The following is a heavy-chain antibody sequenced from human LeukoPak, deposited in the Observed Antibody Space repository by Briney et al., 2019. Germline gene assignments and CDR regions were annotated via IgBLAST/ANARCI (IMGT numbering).Heavy chain of an antibody. J-gene: IGHJ4*02. D-gene: IGHD6-13*01. CDR2: ISSSSSYI. CDR1: GFTFSSCT. Sequence: GGSLRLSCAASGFTFSSCTMNWVRQAPGKGLEWVSSISSSSSYIYYADSVKGRFTISRDNAKNSLYLQMNSLRAEDTAVYYCAKADGYSSSWPFDYWGQGTLVTVSP. CDR3: AKADGYSSSWPFDY. V-gene: IGHV3-21*01.